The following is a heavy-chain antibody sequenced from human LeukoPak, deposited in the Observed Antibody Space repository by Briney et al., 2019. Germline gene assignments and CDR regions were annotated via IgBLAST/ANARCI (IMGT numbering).Heavy chain of an antibody. Sequence: GGSLRLSCAAFGFTFSSYAMTWVRQAPGKGLEWVSVISGSGCSTYYADSVKGRFTISRDNSKKTLYLQMNSLRAEDTAVYYCAKDLLPYYYDSGGYYPYDYWGQGTLVTVSS. J-gene: IGHJ4*02. V-gene: IGHV3-23*01. CDR2: ISGSGCST. CDR3: AKDLLPYYYDSGGYYPYDY. CDR1: GFTFSSYA. D-gene: IGHD3-22*01.